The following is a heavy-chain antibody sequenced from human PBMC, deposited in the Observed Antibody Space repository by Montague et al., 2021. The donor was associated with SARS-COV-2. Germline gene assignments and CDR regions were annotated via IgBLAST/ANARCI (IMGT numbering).Heavy chain of an antibody. CDR3: APREWELGAFDI. Sequence: SLRLSCAASGFTFSSYEMNWVRQAPGKGLEWFSYISSSGSTIYYADSVKGRFTISRDNAKNSLYLQMNSLRAEDTAVYYCAPREWELGAFDIWGQGQWSPSLQ. V-gene: IGHV3-48*03. J-gene: IGHJ3*02. D-gene: IGHD1-26*01. CDR2: ISSSGSTI. CDR1: GFTFSSYE.